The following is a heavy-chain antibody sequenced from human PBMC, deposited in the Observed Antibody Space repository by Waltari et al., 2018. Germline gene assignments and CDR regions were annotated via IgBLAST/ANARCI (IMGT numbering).Heavy chain of an antibody. J-gene: IGHJ4*02. CDR2: IKGDEGEK. V-gene: IGHV3-7*01. D-gene: IGHD5-18*01. CDR1: VFPVSTSW. Sequence: EVHLVESGGAFVQPGGSLRLSCSASVFPVSTSWMDWVRQAPGKGLEWVANIKGDEGEKYFVDSVTGRFTISRDNAKSSLYLQMDSLRAEDTAVYYCSYSLNYWGQGTLVTVSS. CDR3: SYSLNY.